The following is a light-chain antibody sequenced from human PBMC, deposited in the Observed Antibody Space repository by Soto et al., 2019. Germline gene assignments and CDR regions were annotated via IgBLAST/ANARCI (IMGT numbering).Light chain of an antibody. J-gene: IGLJ2*01. Sequence: QAVVTQPPSVSAAPGQTVTISCSGSSSNIGNNYVSWYQQLPGTAPKLLIYDNDKRPSGIPDRFSGSKSGTSATLGITGLQTGDEADYYCGTWDGSLNTQIFGGGTKLTVL. V-gene: IGLV1-51*01. CDR3: GTWDGSLNTQI. CDR1: SSNIGNNY. CDR2: DND.